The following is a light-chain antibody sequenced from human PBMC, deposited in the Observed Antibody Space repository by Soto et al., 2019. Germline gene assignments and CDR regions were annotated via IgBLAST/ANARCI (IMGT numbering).Light chain of an antibody. CDR1: QGISNS. J-gene: IGKJ2*01. V-gene: IGKV1-17*03. Sequence: DIQMTQSPSAMSASVGDRVTFTCRASQGISNSLAWFQQKPGKVPRRMIYAASSLQSGNPSRFRGSGSVTEFTLTISSLQPEEFATYYCLQHNSYPQTFGQGTKLEIK. CDR3: LQHNSYPQT. CDR2: AAS.